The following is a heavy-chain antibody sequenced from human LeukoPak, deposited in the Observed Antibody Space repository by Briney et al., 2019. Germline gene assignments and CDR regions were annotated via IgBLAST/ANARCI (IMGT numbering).Heavy chain of an antibody. CDR1: GFTFSSYA. Sequence: GGSLRLSCAASGFTFSSYAMSWVRQAPGKGLEWVSAISGSGGSTYYADSVKGRFTISRDNSKNTLYLQMNSLRAEDTAVYYCAKDVLSRDGYNPYYFDYWGQGTLVTVSS. V-gene: IGHV3-23*01. J-gene: IGHJ4*02. CDR2: ISGSGGST. CDR3: AKDVLSRDGYNPYYFDY. D-gene: IGHD5-24*01.